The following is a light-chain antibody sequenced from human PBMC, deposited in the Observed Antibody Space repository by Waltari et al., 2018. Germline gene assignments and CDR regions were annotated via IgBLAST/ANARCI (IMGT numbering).Light chain of an antibody. CDR1: SLRSYY. CDR2: DKN. V-gene: IGLV3-19*01. CDR3: HSRDASGGARS. Sequence: SSELTQDPAVSVAMGQTVRITCQGDSLRSYYASWYQQRPGQAPILVIYDKNNRPSGVPDRFSGSSSNKTGYRIITGAQAEDEASYYCHSRDASGGARSIGGGTELTVL. J-gene: IGLJ2*01.